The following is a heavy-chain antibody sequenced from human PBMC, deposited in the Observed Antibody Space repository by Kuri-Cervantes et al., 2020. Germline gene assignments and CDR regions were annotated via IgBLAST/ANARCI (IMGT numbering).Heavy chain of an antibody. D-gene: IGHD3-3*01. CDR2: ISGSGYTT. CDR1: GFTFSSYA. V-gene: IGHV3-23*01. J-gene: IGHJ3*02. CDR3: ARGSGSAIFDI. Sequence: GGSLRLSCAASGFTFSSYALNWVRQAPGKGLEWVSAISGSGYTTYYADSVKGRFTISRDNSKNMLYLQMSSLRAEDTAVCYCARGSGSAIFDIWGQGTMVTVSS.